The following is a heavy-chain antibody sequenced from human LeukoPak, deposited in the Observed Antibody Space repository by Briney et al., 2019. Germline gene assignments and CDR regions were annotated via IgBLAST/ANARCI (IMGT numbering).Heavy chain of an antibody. CDR2: MNPNSGNT. CDR1: GYTFTSYD. J-gene: IGHJ5*02. D-gene: IGHD3-3*01. Sequence: ASVKVSCKASGYTFTSYDINWARQATGQGLEWMGWMNPNSGNTGYAQKFQGRVTMTRNTSISTAYMELSSLRSEDTAVYYCARATVLRFLEWLPPGWFDPWGQGTLVTVSS. CDR3: ARATVLRFLEWLPPGWFDP. V-gene: IGHV1-8*01.